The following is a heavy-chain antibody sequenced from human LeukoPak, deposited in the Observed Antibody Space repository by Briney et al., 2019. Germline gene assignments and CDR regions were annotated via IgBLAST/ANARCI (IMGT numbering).Heavy chain of an antibody. CDR1: GGTFSSYA. Sequence: GASVKVSCKASGGTFSSYAISWVRQAPGQGLEWMGGIIPIFGTANYAQKFQGRVTITTDESTSTAYMELSSLRSEDTAVYYCASGEEWDLRGDAFDIWGQGTMVTVSS. D-gene: IGHD1-26*01. J-gene: IGHJ3*02. CDR3: ASGEEWDLRGDAFDI. CDR2: IIPIFGTA. V-gene: IGHV1-69*05.